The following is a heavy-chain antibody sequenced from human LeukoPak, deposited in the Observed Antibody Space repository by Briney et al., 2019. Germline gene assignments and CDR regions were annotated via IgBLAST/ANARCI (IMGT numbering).Heavy chain of an antibody. V-gene: IGHV3-21*01. CDR2: ISSSSSYI. J-gene: IGHJ3*02. CDR1: GFIFSTYT. D-gene: IGHD1-1*01. CDR3: ARKTGSNLDI. Sequence: GGSLRLSCAASGFIFSTYTMNWVRQAPGKGLECVSSISSSSSYIYYADSVKGRFTISRDKSKNSLFLQMNSLRAEDTAVYYCARKTGSNLDIWGQGTLVTVSS.